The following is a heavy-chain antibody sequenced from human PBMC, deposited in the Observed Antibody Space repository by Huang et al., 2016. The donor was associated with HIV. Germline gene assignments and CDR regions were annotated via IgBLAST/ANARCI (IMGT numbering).Heavy chain of an antibody. V-gene: IGHV3-9*01. CDR2: ISWNSEFI. J-gene: IGHJ4*02. Sequence: EVQLVENGGGLIQPGKSLTLTCTVSGVNFDDYAMNWVRQAPGKGVEWVSGISWNSEFINYADSVKGRFTISRDSAKNSVFLQMNSLRPEDTALYYCAKGAVAGRRGPLDYWGQGTLVTVSS. CDR3: AKGAVAGRRGPLDY. D-gene: IGHD6-19*01. CDR1: GVNFDDYA.